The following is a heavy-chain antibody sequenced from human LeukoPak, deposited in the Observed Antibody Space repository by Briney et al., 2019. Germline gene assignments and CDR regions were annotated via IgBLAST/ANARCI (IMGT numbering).Heavy chain of an antibody. D-gene: IGHD3-22*01. Sequence: SETLSLTCTVSGDSISSSYYYWGWIRQPPGKGLEWIGSIDHIGTTYYNPSVKSRVIVSIDTSKNQFSLKLSSVTAADTAVYYCARDWAYYYDRAHWFDPWGQGTLVTVSS. CDR3: ARDWAYYYDRAHWFDP. J-gene: IGHJ5*02. CDR1: GDSISSSYYY. CDR2: IDHIGTT. V-gene: IGHV4-39*07.